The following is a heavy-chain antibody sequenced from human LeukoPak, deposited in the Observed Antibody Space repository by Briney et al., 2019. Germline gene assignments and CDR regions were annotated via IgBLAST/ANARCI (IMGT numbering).Heavy chain of an antibody. CDR3: AKDRRPAGYYYYYYMDV. J-gene: IGHJ6*03. CDR1: GGSISSSSYY. D-gene: IGHD6-13*01. Sequence: SETLSLTCTVSGGSISSSSYYWGWIRQPPGKGLEWIGSIYYSGSTYYNPSLKSRVTISVDTSKNQFSLKLSSVTAADTAVYYCAKDRRPAGYYYYYYMDVWGKGTTVTVSS. V-gene: IGHV4-39*02. CDR2: IYYSGST.